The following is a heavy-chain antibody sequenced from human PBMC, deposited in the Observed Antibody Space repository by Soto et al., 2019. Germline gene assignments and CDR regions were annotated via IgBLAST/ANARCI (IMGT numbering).Heavy chain of an antibody. D-gene: IGHD1-26*01. J-gene: IGHJ6*02. Sequence: PGGSLRLSCAASGFTFSSYAMSWVRHAPGKGLEWVSAISGSGGSTYYADSVKGRFTISRDNSKNTLYLQMNSLRAEDTAVDYCAKGVGIDDYYGMDGWGQGTTVTVSS. V-gene: IGHV3-23*01. CDR2: ISGSGGST. CDR1: GFTFSSYA. CDR3: AKGVGIDDYYGMDG.